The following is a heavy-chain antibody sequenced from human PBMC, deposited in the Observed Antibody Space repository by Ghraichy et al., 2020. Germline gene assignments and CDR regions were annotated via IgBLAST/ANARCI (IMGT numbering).Heavy chain of an antibody. CDR2: IWYDGSNK. D-gene: IGHD3-10*01. Sequence: GGSLRLSCAASGFTFNNYGMHWVRQAPGKGLEWVALIWYDGSNKFYADSVKGRFAISRDNSKNTLYLQMDSLRAEDTAVYYCARRYYYGSGSPSSTYYYYMDVWGKGTTVTVSS. CDR1: GFTFNNYG. CDR3: ARRYYYGSGSPSSTYYYYMDV. V-gene: IGHV3-33*01. J-gene: IGHJ6*03.